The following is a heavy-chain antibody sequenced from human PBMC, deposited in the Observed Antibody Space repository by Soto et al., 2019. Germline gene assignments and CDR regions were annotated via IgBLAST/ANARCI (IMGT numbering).Heavy chain of an antibody. V-gene: IGHV1-69*12. D-gene: IGHD3-3*01. CDR2: IIPIFGTA. Sequence: QVQLVQSGAEVKKPGSSVKVSCKASGGTFSSYAISWVRQAPGQGLEWMGGIIPIFGTANYAQKFQGRVTXXAXESXSTAYMGLSSLSSEDTAVYYCARGDYDFRPYYFDYWGQGTLVTVSS. J-gene: IGHJ4*02. CDR1: GGTFSSYA. CDR3: ARGDYDFRPYYFDY.